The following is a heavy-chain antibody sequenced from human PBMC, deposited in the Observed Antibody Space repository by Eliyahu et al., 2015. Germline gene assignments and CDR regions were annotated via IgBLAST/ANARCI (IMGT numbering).Heavy chain of an antibody. D-gene: IGHD6-19*01. Sequence: CPASGFNFSNYAMHWVRQAPGKGLEWVSFIRFDGSSKKYADSVKGRFAISRDNSKNMVYLQMSGLRADDTALYFCARPGMGIAVATTWRFDFWGPGTVVSVSS. CDR3: ARPGMGIAVATTWRFDF. CDR1: GFNFSNYA. J-gene: IGHJ4*02. CDR2: IRFDGSSK. V-gene: IGHV3-30*02.